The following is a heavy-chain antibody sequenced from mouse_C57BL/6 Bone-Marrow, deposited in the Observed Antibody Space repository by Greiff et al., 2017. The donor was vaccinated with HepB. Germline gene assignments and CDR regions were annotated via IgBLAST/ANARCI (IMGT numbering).Heavy chain of an antibody. J-gene: IGHJ3*01. V-gene: IGHV6-6*01. CDR2: IRHKANNPAT. CDR1: GFTFSDAW. Sequence: EVQLVESGGGLVQPGGSMKLSCAASGFTFSDAWMDWVRQCPEKGLEWVAEIRHKANNPATYYAESVKGMFTISRDDSKSSVYLQMNSLRAEDTGVDYCTREGVPAEFAYWGQGTLVTVSA. CDR3: TREGVPAEFAY.